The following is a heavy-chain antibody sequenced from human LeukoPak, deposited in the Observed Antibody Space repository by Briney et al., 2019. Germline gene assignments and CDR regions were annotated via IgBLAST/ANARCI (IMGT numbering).Heavy chain of an antibody. CDR3: ARDWGVSARPDYMDV. Sequence: PSETLSLTCTVSGGSISNYYWSWIRQPPGKGLEWIGYIYYSGSTKYNPSLKSRVTISVDTSKNQFSLRLSSVTAADTAVYYCARDWGVSARPDYMDVWGKGTTVTVSS. V-gene: IGHV4-59*01. CDR1: GGSISNYY. CDR2: IYYSGST. J-gene: IGHJ6*03. D-gene: IGHD6-6*01.